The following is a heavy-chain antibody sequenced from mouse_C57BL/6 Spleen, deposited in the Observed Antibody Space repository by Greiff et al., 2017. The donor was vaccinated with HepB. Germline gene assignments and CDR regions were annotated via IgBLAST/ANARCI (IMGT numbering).Heavy chain of an antibody. CDR3: ARQGAYYSNYVGY. V-gene: IGHV5-17*01. CDR2: ISSGSSTI. D-gene: IGHD2-5*01. J-gene: IGHJ2*01. Sequence: EVKLMESGGGLVKPGGSLKLSCAASGFTFSDYGMHWVRQAPEKGLEWVAYISSGSSTIYYADTVKGRFTISRDNAKNTLFLQMTSLRSEDTAMYYCARQGAYYSNYVGYWGQGTTLTVSS. CDR1: GFTFSDYG.